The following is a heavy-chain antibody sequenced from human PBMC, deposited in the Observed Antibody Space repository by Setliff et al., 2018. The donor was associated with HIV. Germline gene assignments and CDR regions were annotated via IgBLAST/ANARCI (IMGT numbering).Heavy chain of an antibody. Sequence: PGGSLRLSCAASGFTFSSYWMSWVRQAPGKGLEWVANIEQDGTEKYYVDSVKGRFTISRDNAKNLLYLQMTNLTAEDTATYYCARPGAEFDFWNGYFYYYYMDLWGKGTAVTVSS. D-gene: IGHD3-3*01. CDR1: GFTFSSYW. CDR3: ARPGAEFDFWNGYFYYYYMDL. J-gene: IGHJ6*03. V-gene: IGHV3-7*01. CDR2: IEQDGTEK.